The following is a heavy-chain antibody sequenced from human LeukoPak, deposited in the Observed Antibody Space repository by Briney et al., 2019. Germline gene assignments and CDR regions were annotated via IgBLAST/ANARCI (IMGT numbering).Heavy chain of an antibody. D-gene: IGHD3-22*01. CDR1: GFTLSSYA. CDR3: ARDGHYYDSSGYYAHYFDY. Sequence: QPGRSLRLSCAASGFTLSSYAMHWVRQAPGKGLEWVAVISYDGSNKYYADSVKGRFTISRDNSKNTLYLQMNSLRAEDTAVYYCARDGHYYDSSGYYAHYFDYWGQGTLVTVSS. CDR2: ISYDGSNK. J-gene: IGHJ4*02. V-gene: IGHV3-30*04.